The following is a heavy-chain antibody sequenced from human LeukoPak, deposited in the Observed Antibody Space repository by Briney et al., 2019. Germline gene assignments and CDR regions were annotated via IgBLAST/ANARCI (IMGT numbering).Heavy chain of an antibody. D-gene: IGHD3-9*01. CDR1: GFAFSSNW. Sequence: PGGSLRLSCAASGFAFSSNWMNWVRHAPGKRLEWVANIKQDGSEKYYVDSVKGRFTISRDNAKNSLYLQMSSLRTEDTAVYYCARDFSPLTADYWGQGTLVTVSS. J-gene: IGHJ4*02. CDR3: ARDFSPLTADY. V-gene: IGHV3-7*03. CDR2: IKQDGSEK.